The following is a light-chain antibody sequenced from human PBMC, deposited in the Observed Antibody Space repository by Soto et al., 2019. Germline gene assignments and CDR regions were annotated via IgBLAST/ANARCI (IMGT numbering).Light chain of an antibody. V-gene: IGKV1-5*03. CDR3: QQYNTSWT. CDR2: KAY. J-gene: IGKJ1*01. CDR1: QSISSW. Sequence: DIQMTQSPSTLSASVGDRVTITCRASQSISSWLAWYQQKPGKAPKLLIYKAYSLERGVPSRFSGSGSGTEFPLTISSLQPDDFATYYCQQYNTSWTFGQGTKVDIK.